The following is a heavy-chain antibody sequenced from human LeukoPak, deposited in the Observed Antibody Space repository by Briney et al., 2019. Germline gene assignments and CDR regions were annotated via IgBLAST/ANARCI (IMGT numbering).Heavy chain of an antibody. CDR2: IYPGDSDT. Sequence: LGESLKISCKGSGYSFTSCWIGWVRQMPGKGLEWMGIIYPGDSDTRYSSSFQGQVTISADKSISTAYLQWSSLKASDTAMYYCARSSGVVRGIVIGMDVWGKGTTVTVSS. V-gene: IGHV5-51*01. CDR3: ARSSGVVRGIVIGMDV. J-gene: IGHJ6*04. D-gene: IGHD3-10*01. CDR1: GYSFTSCW.